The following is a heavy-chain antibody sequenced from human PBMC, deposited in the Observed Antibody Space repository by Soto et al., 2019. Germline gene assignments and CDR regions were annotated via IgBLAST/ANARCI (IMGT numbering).Heavy chain of an antibody. CDR3: ARGIAARSPYDFYGMDV. CDR2: IIPIFGTA. CDR1: GGTFSSYA. D-gene: IGHD6-6*01. V-gene: IGHV1-69*06. Sequence: SVKVSCKASGGTFSSYAISWVRQAPGQGLEWMGGIIPIFGTANYAQKFQGRVTSTADKSTSTAYMEVSSLRSEDTAAYYCARGIAARSPYDFYGMDVRGQGTTVPVS. J-gene: IGHJ6*02.